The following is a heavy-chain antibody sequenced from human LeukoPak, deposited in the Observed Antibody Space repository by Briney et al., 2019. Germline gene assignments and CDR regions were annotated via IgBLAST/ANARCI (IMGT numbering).Heavy chain of an antibody. CDR2: ISGSGGST. CDR3: AGVYGGNRHFDY. D-gene: IGHD4-23*01. V-gene: IGHV3-23*01. Sequence: GGSLRLSCAASGFTFSSYAMSWVRQAPGKGLEWVSAISGSGGSTYYADSVKGRFTISRDNSKNTLYLQMNSLRAEDTAVYYCAGVYGGNRHFDYWGQGTLVTVSS. CDR1: GFTFSSYA. J-gene: IGHJ4*02.